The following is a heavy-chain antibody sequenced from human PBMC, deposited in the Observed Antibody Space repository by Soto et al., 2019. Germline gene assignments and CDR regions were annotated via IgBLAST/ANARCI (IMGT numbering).Heavy chain of an antibody. J-gene: IGHJ2*01. CDR2: IIPIFGTA. V-gene: IGHV1-69*13. CDR1: GGTFSSYA. Sequence: SVKVSCKASGGTFSSYAISWVRQAPGQGLEWMGGIIPIFGTANYAQKFQGRVTITADESTSTTYMELSSLRSEDTAVYYCARDRVGYSYGYSWYFDLWGRGTLVTVSS. CDR3: ARDRVGYSYGYSWYFDL. D-gene: IGHD5-18*01.